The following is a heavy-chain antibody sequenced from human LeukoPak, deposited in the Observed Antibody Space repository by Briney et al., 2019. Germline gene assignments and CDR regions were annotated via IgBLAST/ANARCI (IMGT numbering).Heavy chain of an antibody. CDR2: IRGSGGST. V-gene: IGHV3-23*01. Sequence: PGGSLRLSCAASGFTFSSYAMSWVRQAPGKGLEWVSAIRGSGGSTYYADSVKGRFTISRDNSKNTLYLQMNSLRAEDTAVYYCAKGRRITMVRGVIGSAFDIWGQGTMVTVSS. J-gene: IGHJ3*02. CDR3: AKGRRITMVRGVIGSAFDI. D-gene: IGHD3-10*01. CDR1: GFTFSSYA.